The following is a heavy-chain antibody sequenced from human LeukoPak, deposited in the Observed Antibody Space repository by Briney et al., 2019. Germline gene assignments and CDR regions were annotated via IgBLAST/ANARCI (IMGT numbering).Heavy chain of an antibody. CDR3: ARLYDSSGYLDY. CDR1: GGSISSSSYY. J-gene: IGHJ4*02. Sequence: PETLSLTCTVSGGSISSSSYYWGWIRQPPGKGLEWIGSIYYSGSTYYNPSLKSRVTISVDTSKNQFSLKLSSVTAADTAVYYCARLYDSSGYLDYWGQGTLVTVSS. CDR2: IYYSGST. D-gene: IGHD3-22*01. V-gene: IGHV4-39*01.